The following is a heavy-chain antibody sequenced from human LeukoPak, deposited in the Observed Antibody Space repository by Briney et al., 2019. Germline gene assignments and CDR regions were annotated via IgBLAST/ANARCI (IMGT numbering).Heavy chain of an antibody. Sequence: GGSLRLSCAASEFSVGSNYMTWVRQAPGKGLEWVCGTNWNGGKTGHVDSVEGRFTISRDNAKNTLYLQMNSLRADDTALYYCARATTEGFDYWGQGTLVTVSS. V-gene: IGHV3-20*04. CDR2: TNWNGGKT. CDR3: ARATTEGFDY. J-gene: IGHJ4*02. CDR1: EFSVGSNY. D-gene: IGHD1-14*01.